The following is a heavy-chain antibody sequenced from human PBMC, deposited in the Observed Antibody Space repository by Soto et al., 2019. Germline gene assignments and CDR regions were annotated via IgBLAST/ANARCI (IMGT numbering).Heavy chain of an antibody. V-gene: IGHV1-18*01. CDR2: ISAYNGNT. CDR1: GYTFTSYG. CDR3: ARDSVGLVGAGAIAEYFQH. Sequence: QVQLVQSGAEVKKPGASVKVSCKASGYTFTSYGISWVRQAPGQGLEWMGWISAYNGNTNYAQKLQGRVTMTTDTSTSTAYMELRSLRSDDTVVYYCARDSVGLVGAGAIAEYFQHWGQGTLVTVSS. J-gene: IGHJ1*01. D-gene: IGHD1-26*01.